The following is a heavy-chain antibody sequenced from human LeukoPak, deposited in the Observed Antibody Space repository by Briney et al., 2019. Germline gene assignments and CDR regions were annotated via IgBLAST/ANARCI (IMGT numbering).Heavy chain of an antibody. CDR2: VTHSGSI. D-gene: IGHD6-19*01. Sequence: PSETLSLTCAVYGGPFSAYYWFRIRQPPGKGLEWIGEVTHSGSINYNPSLKSRITISVDTSKNQFSLRVTSVTAADTAVYYCARGRRSGLSGAVDHWGQGTLVTVSS. CDR1: GGPFSAYY. V-gene: IGHV4-34*01. J-gene: IGHJ5*02. CDR3: ARGRRSGLSGAVDH.